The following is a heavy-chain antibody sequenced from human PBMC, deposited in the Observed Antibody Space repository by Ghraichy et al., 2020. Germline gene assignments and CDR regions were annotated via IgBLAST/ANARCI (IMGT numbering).Heavy chain of an antibody. CDR3: TRDRAFKCFDY. Sequence: LSLTCAASGFNFTSSWMNWFRQAPGKELEWVAGIKPDGSENYHVDSVTGRFTISRDNARNSLYLQMNSLRAEDTAFYYCTRDRAFKCFDYWGQGTLVTVSS. J-gene: IGHJ4*02. V-gene: IGHV3-7*03. CDR2: IKPDGSEN. CDR1: GFNFTSSW. D-gene: IGHD3-10*01.